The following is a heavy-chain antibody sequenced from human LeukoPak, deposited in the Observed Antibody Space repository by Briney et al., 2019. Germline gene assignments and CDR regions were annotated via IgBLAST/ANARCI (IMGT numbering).Heavy chain of an antibody. J-gene: IGHJ6*02. V-gene: IGHV4-59*01. CDR1: GGSISTFY. CDR3: AREDPQTTVPEGLDV. CDR2: IYYSGST. Sequence: SETLSLTCTVSGGSISTFYWSWLRQPPGKGLEWIGYIYYSGSTNYNPSLKSRVTISVDTSKNQFSLRLSSVTAANTAVYYCAREDPQTTVPEGLDVWGQGTTVTVSS. D-gene: IGHD4-17*01.